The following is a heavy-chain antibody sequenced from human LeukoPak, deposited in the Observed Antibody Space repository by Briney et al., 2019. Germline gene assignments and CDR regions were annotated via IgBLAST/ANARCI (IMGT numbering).Heavy chain of an antibody. V-gene: IGHV1-69*04. Sequence: SVKVSCKASGGTFSSYAISWVRQAPGQGLEWMGRIIPILGIANYAQKFQGRVTITTDESTSTAYMELSSLRSEDTAVYYCARDAQAGDSRGYLNSGSYYFDYWGQGTLVTVSS. CDR1: GGTFSSYA. CDR2: IIPILGIA. CDR3: ARDAQAGDSRGYLNSGSYYFDY. D-gene: IGHD1-26*01. J-gene: IGHJ4*02.